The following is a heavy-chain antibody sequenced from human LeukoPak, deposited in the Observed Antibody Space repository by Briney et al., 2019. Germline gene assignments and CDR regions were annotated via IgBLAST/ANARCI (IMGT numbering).Heavy chain of an antibody. CDR2: IYTSGST. V-gene: IGHV4-4*07. D-gene: IGHD3-22*01. CDR1: GGSISSYY. CDR3: ARGGYYYDSSGPYYFDY. Sequence: SETLSLTCTVSGGSISSYYWSWIRQPAGKGLEWIGRIYTSGSTNYNPSLKSRVTMSVDTSKNQFSLKLSSVTAADTAVYYCARGGYYYDSSGPYYFDYWGQGTLVTISS. J-gene: IGHJ4*02.